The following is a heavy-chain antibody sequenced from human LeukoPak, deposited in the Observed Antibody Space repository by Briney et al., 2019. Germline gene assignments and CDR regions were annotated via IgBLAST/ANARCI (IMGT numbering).Heavy chain of an antibody. CDR3: ARIEAVKREYNHAYYFDY. J-gene: IGHJ4*02. Sequence: SETLSLTCSVSVGPISSYYWSWTRQPPGKGLEWIGNINHNGYTYHNTSLKSRVTISVDTSKKQFSLKLRTATTADTAVYYCARIEAVKREYNHAYYFDYWGQGTLVTVSS. CDR1: VGPISSYY. D-gene: IGHD5-18*01. CDR2: INHNGYT. V-gene: IGHV4-59*08.